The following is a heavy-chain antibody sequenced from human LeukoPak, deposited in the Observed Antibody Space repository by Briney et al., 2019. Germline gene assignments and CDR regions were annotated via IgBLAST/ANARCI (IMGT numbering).Heavy chain of an antibody. CDR3: ARDVERELPDDY. J-gene: IGHJ4*02. V-gene: IGHV3-30-3*01. CDR1: GFTFSSYA. CDR2: ISYDGSNK. Sequence: GGSLRLSCAASGFTFSSYAMHWVRQAPGKGLEWVAVISYDGSNKYYADSVKGRFTISRDNSKNTLYPKMNSLRAEDTAVYYCARDVERELPDDYWGQGTLVTVSS. D-gene: IGHD1-26*01.